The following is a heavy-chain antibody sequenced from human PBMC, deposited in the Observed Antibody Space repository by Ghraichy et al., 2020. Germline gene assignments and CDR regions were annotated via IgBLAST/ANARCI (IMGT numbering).Heavy chain of an antibody. V-gene: IGHV3-9*01. Sequence: SLNISCAASGFTFDDYAMHWVRQAPGKGLEWVSGISWNSGSIGYADSVKGRFTISRDNAKNSLYLQMNSLRAEDTALYYCAKDNYSSSWYYYYGMDVWGQGTTVTVSS. CDR3: AKDNYSSSWYYYYGMDV. D-gene: IGHD6-13*01. CDR1: GFTFDDYA. J-gene: IGHJ6*02. CDR2: ISWNSGSI.